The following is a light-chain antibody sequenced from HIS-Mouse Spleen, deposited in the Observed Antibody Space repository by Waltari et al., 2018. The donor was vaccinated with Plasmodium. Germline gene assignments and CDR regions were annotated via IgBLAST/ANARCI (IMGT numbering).Light chain of an antibody. CDR1: ALPKKY. V-gene: IGLV3-10*01. Sequence: SYELTQPPSVSVSPGQTARITCSGDALPKKYAYWYQQKSGQGPVLVNYENSKRPSGIPGRFSGSSSWTMATLTISGAQVEDEADYYCYSTDSSGNHRVFGGGTKLTVL. CDR3: YSTDSSGNHRV. CDR2: ENS. J-gene: IGLJ3*02.